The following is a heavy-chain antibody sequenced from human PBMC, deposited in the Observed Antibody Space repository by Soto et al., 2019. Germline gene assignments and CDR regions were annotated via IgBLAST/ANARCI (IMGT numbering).Heavy chain of an antibody. D-gene: IGHD3-22*01. CDR1: GFTFSSYA. V-gene: IGHV3-23*01. CDR3: AKDGVNYDSSGYYAYFDY. J-gene: IGHJ4*02. Sequence: GGSLRLSCAASGFTFSSYAMSWVRQAPGKGLEWVSGISAGGGDTYYADSVKGRFTISRDNSKNTLYLQMNSLRAEDTAVYYCAKDGVNYDSSGYYAYFDYWGQGTLVTVSS. CDR2: ISAGGGDT.